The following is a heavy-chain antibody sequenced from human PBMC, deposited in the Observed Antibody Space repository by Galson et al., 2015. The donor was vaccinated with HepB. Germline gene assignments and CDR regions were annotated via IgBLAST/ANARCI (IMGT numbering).Heavy chain of an antibody. CDR1: GFTFSTSA. Sequence: SLRLSCAASGFTFSTSAMGWVRQAPGKGLEWVSVISGRGDTTYYADSVKGRFTISRDNSKNTLFLQMDSLRAEDTALYYCAKAPSFERRSPIDYWGQGILVTVSS. CDR3: AKAPSFERRSPIDY. V-gene: IGHV3-23*01. J-gene: IGHJ4*02. D-gene: IGHD6-25*01. CDR2: ISGRGDTT.